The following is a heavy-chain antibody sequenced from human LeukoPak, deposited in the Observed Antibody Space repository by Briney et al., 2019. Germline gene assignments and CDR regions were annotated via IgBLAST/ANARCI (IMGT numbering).Heavy chain of an antibody. J-gene: IGHJ4*02. V-gene: IGHV4-61*08. Sequence: SQTLSLTCAVSGDSISSGGYYWSWIRQPPGKGLEWIGYIYYSGSTNCNPSLKSRVTISVDTSKNQFSLKLSSVTAADTAVYYCARVDYDSSGYYFDYWGQGTLVTVSS. CDR3: ARVDYDSSGYYFDY. D-gene: IGHD3-22*01. CDR1: GDSISSGGYY. CDR2: IYYSGST.